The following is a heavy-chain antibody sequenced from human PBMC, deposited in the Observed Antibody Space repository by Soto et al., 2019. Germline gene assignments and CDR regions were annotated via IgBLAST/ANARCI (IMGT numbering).Heavy chain of an antibody. D-gene: IGHD5-12*01. V-gene: IGHV3-23*01. J-gene: IGHJ4*02. CDR2: ISGSGGST. CDR3: AKFPIVATTSRAYYCDY. CDR1: GFTFSSYA. Sequence: EVQLLESGGGLVQPGGSLRLSCAASGFTFSSYAMSWVRQAPGKGLEWVSAISGSGGSTYYADSVKGRFTISRDNSKNTLYLQMNSLRAEDTAVYYCAKFPIVATTSRAYYCDYWGQGTLVTVSS.